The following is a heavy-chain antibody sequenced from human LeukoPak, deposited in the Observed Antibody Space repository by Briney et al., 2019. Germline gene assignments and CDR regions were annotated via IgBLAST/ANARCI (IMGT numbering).Heavy chain of an antibody. V-gene: IGHV3-23*01. D-gene: IGHD5-18*01. CDR1: GFTFSSCA. J-gene: IGHJ4*02. Sequence: AGSLSLSCAASGFTFSSCAVNWLRQAPGKGLEWVSAISGSGGSTYYADSVKGRFTISRDNSKNTLYLQMNSLRAEDTAIYYCAKDAQSPEVTYYFDYWGQGTLVTVSS. CDR3: AKDAQSPEVTYYFDY. CDR2: ISGSGGST.